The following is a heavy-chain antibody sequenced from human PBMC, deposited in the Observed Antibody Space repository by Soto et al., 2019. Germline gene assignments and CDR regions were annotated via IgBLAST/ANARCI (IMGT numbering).Heavy chain of an antibody. CDR3: ARGLSVGAGPLDY. D-gene: IGHD1-26*01. CDR1: GGSFSGYY. V-gene: IGHV4-34*01. CDR2: INHSGST. J-gene: IGHJ4*02. Sequence: SETLSLTCAVYGGSFSGYYWSWIRQPPGKGLEWIGEINHSGSTNYNPSLKSRVTISVDTSKNQFSLKLSSVTAADTAVYYCARGLSVGAGPLDYWGQRTLVIVSS.